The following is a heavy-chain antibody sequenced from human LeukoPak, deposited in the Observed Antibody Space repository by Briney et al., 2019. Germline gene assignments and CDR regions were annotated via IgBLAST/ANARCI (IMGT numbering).Heavy chain of an antibody. D-gene: IGHD1-26*01. CDR1: GFTCSSHW. Sequence: GGSLRLSGVDSGFTCSSHWMSWVRQAPGKGLEWVANINQGEGEKYYVDSVKGRFTISRDNAKKSLFLQMNSLRAEDTAVYYCARGRFIAGTTAYYFDYWGQGTLVTVSS. V-gene: IGHV3-7*03. CDR2: INQGEGEK. CDR3: ARGRFIAGTTAYYFDY. J-gene: IGHJ4*02.